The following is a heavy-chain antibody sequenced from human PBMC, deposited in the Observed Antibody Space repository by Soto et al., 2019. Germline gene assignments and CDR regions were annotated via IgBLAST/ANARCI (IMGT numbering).Heavy chain of an antibody. CDR2: IYYSGST. D-gene: IGHD3-9*01. CDR3: ARQIDYDILTGHQGWFDP. Sequence: SETLSLTCTVSGGSISSYYWSWIRQPPGKGLEWIGYIYYSGSTNYNPSLKSRVTISVDTSKNQFSLKLSSVTAADTAVYYCARQIDYDILTGHQGWFDPWGQGTLVTVSS. V-gene: IGHV4-59*08. J-gene: IGHJ5*02. CDR1: GGSISSYY.